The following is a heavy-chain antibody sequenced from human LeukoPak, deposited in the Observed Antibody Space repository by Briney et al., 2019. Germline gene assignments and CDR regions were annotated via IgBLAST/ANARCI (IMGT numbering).Heavy chain of an antibody. D-gene: IGHD5-12*01. CDR1: GFTLSSHS. CDR2: ISGSSSTI. CDR3: ARDAILSGYDF. Sequence: GGSLRLSCAASGFTLSSHSMNWVRQGPGKGLEWVSYISGSSSTIYYADSVKGRFTISRDNAKNSLYLQMNSLRAEDTAVYYCARDAILSGYDFWGQGTLVTVSS. J-gene: IGHJ4*02. V-gene: IGHV3-48*04.